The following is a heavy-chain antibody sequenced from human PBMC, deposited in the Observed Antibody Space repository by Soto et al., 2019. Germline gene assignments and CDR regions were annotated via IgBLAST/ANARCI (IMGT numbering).Heavy chain of an antibody. CDR1: GFTFDDYA. CDR2: ISWNSGSI. J-gene: IGHJ4*02. Sequence: GGSLRLSCAASGFTFDDYAMHWVRQAPGKGLEWVSGISWNSGSIGYADSVKGRFTISRDNAKNSLYLQMNSLRAEDTALYYCAKDILSSGWLGSYYFDYWGQGTLVTVSS. CDR3: AKDILSSGWLGSYYFDY. D-gene: IGHD6-19*01. V-gene: IGHV3-9*01.